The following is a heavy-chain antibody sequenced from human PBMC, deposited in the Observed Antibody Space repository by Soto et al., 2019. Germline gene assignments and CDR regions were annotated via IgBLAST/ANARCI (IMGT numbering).Heavy chain of an antibody. D-gene: IGHD5-18*01. CDR1: RGSISSYY. CDR3: ARGALRGYSYGQSDY. V-gene: IGHV4-59*12. Sequence: PSETLSLTCTVSRGSISSYYWSWIRQPPGKGLEWIGYIYYSGSTNYNPSLKSRVTISVDTSKNQFSLKLSSVTAADTTVYYFARGALRGYSYGQSDYWGQGTLVTVSS. CDR2: IYYSGST. J-gene: IGHJ4*02.